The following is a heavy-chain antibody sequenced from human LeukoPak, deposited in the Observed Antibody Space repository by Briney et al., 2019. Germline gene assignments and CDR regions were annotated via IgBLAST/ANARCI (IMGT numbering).Heavy chain of an antibody. CDR3: AKESYYDGTGYFDC. CDR1: GFTVSSNY. D-gene: IGHD3-22*01. Sequence: PGGSLRLSCAASGFTVSSNYMSWVRQAPGKGLVWVSRINSDGSSTSYADSAKGRFTISRDNSKNTLFLQMNSLTVEDTAFYYCAKESYYDGTGYFDCWGQGTLVTVSS. CDR2: INSDGSST. J-gene: IGHJ4*02. V-gene: IGHV3-74*01.